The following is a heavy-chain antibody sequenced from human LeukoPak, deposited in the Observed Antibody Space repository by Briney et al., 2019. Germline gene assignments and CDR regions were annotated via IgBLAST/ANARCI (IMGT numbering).Heavy chain of an antibody. Sequence: GGSLRRSCAASGFTFSDYYMNWIRQTPGKGLEWIAHISGGADTIEYTESMKGRFTISRDNAKNSLFLQMDSLRVEDTAIYYCAREMNTAMINLDAWGQGTPVTVSS. CDR3: AREMNTAMINLDA. CDR1: GFTFSDYY. J-gene: IGHJ5*02. V-gene: IGHV3-11*01. D-gene: IGHD5-18*01. CDR2: ISGGADTI.